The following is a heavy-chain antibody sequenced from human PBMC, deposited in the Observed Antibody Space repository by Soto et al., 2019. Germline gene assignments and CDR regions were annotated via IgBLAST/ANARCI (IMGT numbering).Heavy chain of an antibody. CDR2: MNPNTGNS. V-gene: IGHV1-8*01. J-gene: IGHJ4*02. CDR3: ARRAETNGWNGFGADKYYFDF. CDR1: GYTFTSYD. Sequence: GASVKVSCKASGYTFTSYDIYWVREATGQGLECMGWMNPNTGNSGYAQKFQGRVTMTSDTSISTAHMELSSLRSEDTAVYYCARRAETNGWNGFGADKYYFDFWGQGTLVTVSS. D-gene: IGHD1-1*01.